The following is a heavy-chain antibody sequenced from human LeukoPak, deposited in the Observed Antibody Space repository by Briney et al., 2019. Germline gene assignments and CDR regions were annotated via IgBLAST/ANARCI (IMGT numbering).Heavy chain of an antibody. CDR1: GYTFTANY. CDR3: ARANYFDTSGSWN. V-gene: IGHV1-2*02. D-gene: IGHD3-22*01. Sequence: ASVKVSCKASGYTFTANYMHWVRQAPGQGLEWMGWLKPNSGGTNYAQRFQGGVTMTRDTSISTAYMELSRLRSDDTAVYYCARANYFDTSGSWNWGQGTLVTVSS. J-gene: IGHJ4*02. CDR2: LKPNSGGT.